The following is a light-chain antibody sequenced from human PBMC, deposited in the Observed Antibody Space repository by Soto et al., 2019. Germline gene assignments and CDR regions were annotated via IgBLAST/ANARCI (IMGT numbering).Light chain of an antibody. J-gene: IGKJ1*01. CDR1: QSISSK. CDR3: QQSYRSPPT. V-gene: IGKV1-39*01. CDR2: DAS. Sequence: DIQMTQSPSSLSASVEDRVTITCRASQSISSKLNWYQQRPGKVPKLLIYDASSLQSGVPSRFSGSGSGTDFTLTISSLQPEDFATYFCQQSYRSPPTFGQGTKVEIK.